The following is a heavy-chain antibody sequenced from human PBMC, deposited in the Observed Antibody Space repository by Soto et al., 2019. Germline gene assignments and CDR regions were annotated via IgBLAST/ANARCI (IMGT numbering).Heavy chain of an antibody. CDR3: AREYSYGYSFDY. D-gene: IGHD5-18*01. CDR1: GGSISSGGYY. Sequence: PSETLSLTCTVSGGSISSGGYYWSWIRQHPGKGLEWIGYIYYSGSTYYNPSLKSRVTISVDRSKNQFSLKLSSVTAADTAVYYCAREYSYGYSFDYWGQGTLVTVSS. J-gene: IGHJ4*02. V-gene: IGHV4-31*03. CDR2: IYYSGST.